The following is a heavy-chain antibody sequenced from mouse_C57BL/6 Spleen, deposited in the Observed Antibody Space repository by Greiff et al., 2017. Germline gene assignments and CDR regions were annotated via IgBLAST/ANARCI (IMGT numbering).Heavy chain of an antibody. CDR3: AREDGLYSNPGYFDY. V-gene: IGHV5-4*01. D-gene: IGHD2-5*01. Sequence: EVHLVESGGGLVKPGGSLKLSCAASGFTFSSYAMSWVRQTPEKRLEWVATISDGGSYTYYPDNVQGRFTISRDNAKNNLYLQMSHQKSEDTAMYYCAREDGLYSNPGYFDYWGQGTTLTVSS. J-gene: IGHJ2*01. CDR1: GFTFSSYA. CDR2: ISDGGSYT.